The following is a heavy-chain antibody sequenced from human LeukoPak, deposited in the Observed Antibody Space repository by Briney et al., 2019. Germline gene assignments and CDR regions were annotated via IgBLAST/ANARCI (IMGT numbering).Heavy chain of an antibody. CDR2: VDHSGRT. J-gene: IGHJ4*02. Sequence: PSETLSLTCAVSGGSISGDNWWSWVRQAPGKGLEWIGEVDHSGRTNYNPSLKSRVTISEDKSKNQFSLIMSSVTAADTAVYYCARQNYDSSGYPPYFDYWGQGIPVTVSS. CDR1: GGSISGDNW. CDR3: ARQNYDSSGYPPYFDY. D-gene: IGHD3-22*01. V-gene: IGHV4-4*02.